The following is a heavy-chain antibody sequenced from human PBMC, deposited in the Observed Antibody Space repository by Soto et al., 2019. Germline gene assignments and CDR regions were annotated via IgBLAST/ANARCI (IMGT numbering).Heavy chain of an antibody. J-gene: IGHJ4*02. D-gene: IGHD5-12*01. CDR3: ARSRGRDGYNYDY. CDR2: IYPGDSDT. CDR1: GYNFTSYW. V-gene: IGHV5-51*01. Sequence: GESLKISCIGSGYNFTSYWIGWVRQMPGKGLEWMGIIYPGDSDTRYSPSFQGQVTISADKSISTAYLQWSSLKASDTAMYYCARSRGRDGYNYDYWGKGTLVTVSS.